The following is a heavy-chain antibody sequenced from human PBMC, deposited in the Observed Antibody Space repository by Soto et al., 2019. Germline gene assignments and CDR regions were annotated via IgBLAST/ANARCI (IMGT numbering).Heavy chain of an antibody. Sequence: SETLSLTCTVSGGSISSYYWSWIRQPPGKGLEWIGYIYYSGSTNYNPSLKSRVTISVDTSKNQFSLKLSSVTAADTAVYYCAIIPRRNGVADGHYYYGMDVWGQGTTVTVSS. CDR1: GGSISSYY. V-gene: IGHV4-59*01. CDR3: AIIPRRNGVADGHYYYGMDV. D-gene: IGHD2-8*01. J-gene: IGHJ6*02. CDR2: IYYSGST.